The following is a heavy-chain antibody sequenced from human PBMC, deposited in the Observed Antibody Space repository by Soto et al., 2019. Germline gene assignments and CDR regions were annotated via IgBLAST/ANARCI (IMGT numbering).Heavy chain of an antibody. CDR1: GSTSSSYA. V-gene: IGHV3-23*01. D-gene: IGHD3-22*01. Sequence: GGSLRLSCAASGSTSSSYAMSWIRQAPGKGLEWVSTISGSGHSTYYADSVKGRFTISRDNSKNTLYLQMNSLRAEDTAVYYCAKVIGTLIVVLIDAFDIWGRGTMVTVS. CDR3: AKVIGTLIVVLIDAFDI. J-gene: IGHJ3*02. CDR2: ISGSGHST.